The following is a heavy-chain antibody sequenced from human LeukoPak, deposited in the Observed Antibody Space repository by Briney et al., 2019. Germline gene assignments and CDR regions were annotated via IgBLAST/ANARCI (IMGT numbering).Heavy chain of an antibody. D-gene: IGHD1-26*01. V-gene: IGHV3-23*01. J-gene: IGHJ5*02. CDR2: ISGSGGNT. CDR3: AKDTGIVGATPWFDP. CDR1: GFTFSSYA. Sequence: EGSLRLSCAASGFTFSSYAMSWVRQAPGKGLEWISAISGSGGNTYYADSVKGRFTISRDNSKNTLYLQMNSLRAEDTAVYYCAKDTGIVGATPWFDPWGQGTLVTVSS.